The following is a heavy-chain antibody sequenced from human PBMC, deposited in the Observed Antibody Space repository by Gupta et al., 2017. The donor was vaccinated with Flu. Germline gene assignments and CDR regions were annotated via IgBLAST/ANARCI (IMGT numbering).Heavy chain of an antibody. CDR2: TDWNGGGL. CDR3: AKDRSSVDAFDI. CDR1: GFTFDDYP. V-gene: IGHV3-9*01. Sequence: EVQLVESGGGWVQPGRSLRLSCVASGFTFDDYPMHWVRQAPGKGLEWVSGTDWNGGGLGYADSVRGRFTISRDNARNTLYLQMDSLRPEDTALYFCAKDRSSVDAFDIWGLGTMVTVS. J-gene: IGHJ3*02. D-gene: IGHD6-6*01.